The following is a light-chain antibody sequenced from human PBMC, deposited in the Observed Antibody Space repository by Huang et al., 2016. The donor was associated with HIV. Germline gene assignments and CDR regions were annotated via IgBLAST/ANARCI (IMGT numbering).Light chain of an antibody. Sequence: EIVMTQSPVTLSVSPGERATLSCRASQSVSSNLAWYQQTPGQAPRLLIYGASTRATGVTARFSGSGSGTEFTLTISSLQSEDFALYYCQQYNNWPPITFGQGTRLEIK. V-gene: IGKV3-15*01. J-gene: IGKJ5*01. CDR2: GAS. CDR1: QSVSSN. CDR3: QQYNNWPPIT.